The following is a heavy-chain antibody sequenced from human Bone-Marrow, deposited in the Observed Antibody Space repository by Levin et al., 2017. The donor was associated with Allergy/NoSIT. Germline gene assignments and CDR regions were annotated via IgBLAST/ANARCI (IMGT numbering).Heavy chain of an antibody. CDR3: ARMSAGRITIFGGPWGYFDY. D-gene: IGHD3-3*01. V-gene: IGHV5-51*01. CDR2: IYPGDSDT. CDR1: GYSFTSYW. J-gene: IGHJ4*02. Sequence: KVSCKGSGYSFTSYWIGWVRQMPGKGLEWMGIIYPGDSDTRYSPSFQGQVTISADKSISTAYLQWSSLKASDTAMYYCARMSAGRITIFGGPWGYFDYWGQGTLVTVSS.